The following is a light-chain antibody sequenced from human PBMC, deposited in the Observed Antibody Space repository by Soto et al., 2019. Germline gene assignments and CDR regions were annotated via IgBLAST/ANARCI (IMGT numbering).Light chain of an antibody. J-gene: IGKJ5*01. CDR1: QSVSSSY. V-gene: IGKV3-20*01. CDR2: DAS. Sequence: EIVLTQSPGTLSLSPGERATLSCRASQSVSSSYLAWYQQKPGQAPRLLIYDASNRATGIPARFSGSGSGTDFTLTISRLEPEDFAVYYCQQYGSSLPITFGQGTRLEI. CDR3: QQYGSSLPIT.